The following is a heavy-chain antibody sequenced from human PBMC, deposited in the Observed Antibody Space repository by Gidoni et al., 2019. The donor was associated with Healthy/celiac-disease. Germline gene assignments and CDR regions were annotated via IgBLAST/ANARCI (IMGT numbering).Heavy chain of an antibody. CDR3: ARGSMITFGGVIVGY. CDR2: INPNSGGT. J-gene: IGHJ4*02. D-gene: IGHD3-16*02. V-gene: IGHV1-2*02. Sequence: DWMGWINPNSGGTNYAQKFQGRVTMTRDTSISTAYMELSRLRSDDTAVYYCARGSMITFGGVIVGYWGQGTLVTVSS.